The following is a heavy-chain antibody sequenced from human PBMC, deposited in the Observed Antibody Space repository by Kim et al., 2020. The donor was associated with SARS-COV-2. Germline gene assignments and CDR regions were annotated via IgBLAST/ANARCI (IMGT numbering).Heavy chain of an antibody. V-gene: IGHV4-59*01. D-gene: IGHD5-12*01. CDR3: ASGRKRRWLPAEYFQH. CDR2: IYYSGST. CDR1: GGSISSYY. Sequence: SETLSLTCTVSGGSISSYYWSWIRQPPGKGLEWIGYIYYSGSTNYNPSLKSRVTISVDTSKNQFSLKLSSVTAADTAVYYCASGRKRRWLPAEYFQHWGQGTLVTVSS. J-gene: IGHJ1*01.